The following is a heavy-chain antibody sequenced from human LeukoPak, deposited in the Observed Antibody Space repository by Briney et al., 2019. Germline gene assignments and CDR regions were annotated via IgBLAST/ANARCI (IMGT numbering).Heavy chain of an antibody. CDR2: ISSSGSTI. D-gene: IGHD2-15*01. CDR1: GFTFSSYE. V-gene: IGHV3-48*03. CDR3: AKDMAYCSGGSCNDAFDI. Sequence: GGSLRLSCAASGFTFSSYEMNWVRQAPGKGLEWVSYISSSGSTIYYTDSAKGRFTISRDNAKNSLYLQMNSLRTEDTALYYCAKDMAYCSGGSCNDAFDIWGQGTMVTVSS. J-gene: IGHJ3*02.